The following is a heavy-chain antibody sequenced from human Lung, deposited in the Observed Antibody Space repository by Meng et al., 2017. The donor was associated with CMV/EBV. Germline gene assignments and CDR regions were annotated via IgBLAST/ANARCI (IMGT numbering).Heavy chain of an antibody. J-gene: IGHJ4*02. CDR2: ISDGSGYI. CDR1: GSTFSNYK. CDR3: ARFLVAGSGLGD. D-gene: IGHD6-19*01. V-gene: IGHV3-21*01. Sequence: SXMFSCEASGSTFSNYKLNCVRQAPGKGLEWVSSISDGSGYIYYADSVKGRFTISRDNAKNSLYLQLTSLRAEDTAVYYCARFLVAGSGLGDWGQGTLVTVSS.